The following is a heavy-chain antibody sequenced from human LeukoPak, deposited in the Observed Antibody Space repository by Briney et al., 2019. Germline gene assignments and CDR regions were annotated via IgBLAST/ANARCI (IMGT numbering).Heavy chain of an antibody. D-gene: IGHD3-10*01. CDR2: IYYSGST. V-gene: IGHV4-59*01. CDR3: ARDLTTYGSGSYVY. CDR1: GGSISSYY. Sequence: PETLSLTCTVSGGSISSYYWSWIRQPPGKGLEWIGYIYYSGSTNYNPSLKSRVTISVDTSKNQFSLKLSSVTAADTAVYYCARDLTTYGSGSYVYWGQGTLVTVSS. J-gene: IGHJ4*02.